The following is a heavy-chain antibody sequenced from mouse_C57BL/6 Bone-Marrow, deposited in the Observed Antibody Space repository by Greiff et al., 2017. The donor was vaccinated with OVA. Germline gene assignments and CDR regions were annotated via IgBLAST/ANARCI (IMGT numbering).Heavy chain of an antibody. D-gene: IGHD2-2*01. Sequence: QVQLQQPGAELVMPGASVKLSCKASGYTFTSYWMHWVKQRPGQGLEWIGEIDPSDSYTNYNQKFKGKSTLTVDKSSSTAYMQLSSLTSEDSAVYYCARSQGLRRRKPWFDYWGQGTLVTVSA. J-gene: IGHJ3*01. V-gene: IGHV1-69*01. CDR1: GYTFTSYW. CDR2: IDPSDSYT. CDR3: ARSQGLRRRKPWFDY.